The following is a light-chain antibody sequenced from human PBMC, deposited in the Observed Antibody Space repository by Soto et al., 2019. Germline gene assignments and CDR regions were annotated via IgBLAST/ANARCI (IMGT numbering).Light chain of an antibody. CDR1: KLGDKY. CDR2: QDY. CDR3: QAWDGSTGV. J-gene: IGLJ1*01. Sequence: SYELTQPPSVSVSPGQTVSITCSGDKLGDKYACWYKQKPGQSPVLVIYQDYKRPSGIPERFSGSNSGNTATLTISGTQAMDEADYYCQAWDGSTGVFGPVTNDTVL. V-gene: IGLV3-1*01.